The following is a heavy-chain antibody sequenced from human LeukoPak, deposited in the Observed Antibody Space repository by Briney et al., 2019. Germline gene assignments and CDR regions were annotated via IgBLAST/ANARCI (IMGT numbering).Heavy chain of an antibody. J-gene: IGHJ4*02. CDR2: ISGSGGST. CDR1: GFTFSSYA. Sequence: KAGGSLRLSCAASGFTFSSYAMSWVRQAPGKGLEWVSAISGSGGSTYYADSVKGRFTISRDNSKNTLYLQMNSLRAEDTAVYYCATHVPLRWYPGQLDYWGQGTLVTVSS. V-gene: IGHV3-23*01. D-gene: IGHD4-23*01. CDR3: ATHVPLRWYPGQLDY.